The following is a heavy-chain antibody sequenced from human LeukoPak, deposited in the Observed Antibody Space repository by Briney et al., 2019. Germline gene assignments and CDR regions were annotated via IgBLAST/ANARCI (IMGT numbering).Heavy chain of an antibody. CDR1: GFTFSTYN. V-gene: IGHV3-21*01. CDR2: ITSSSSYI. D-gene: IGHD6-19*01. Sequence: GGSLRLSCAASGFTFSTYNMNWVRQAPGKGLEWVSSITSSSSYIYYADSVKGRFTISRDNAKNSLYLQMNSLRAEDTAVYYCAKDNSSGLVYYYYYMDVWGKGTTVTISS. J-gene: IGHJ6*03. CDR3: AKDNSSGLVYYYYYMDV.